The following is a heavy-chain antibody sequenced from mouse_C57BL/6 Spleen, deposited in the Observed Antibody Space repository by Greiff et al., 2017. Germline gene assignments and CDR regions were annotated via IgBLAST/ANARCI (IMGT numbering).Heavy chain of an antibody. J-gene: IGHJ4*01. Sequence: VQLQQSGPELVKPGASVKMSCKASGYTFTDYNMHWVKQSHGKSLEWIGYINPNNGGTSYNQKFKGKATLTVNKSSSTAYMELRSLTSEDSAVYYCARHSATNTSYAMDYWGQGTSVTVSS. CDR1: GYTFTDYN. CDR3: ARHSATNTSYAMDY. V-gene: IGHV1-22*01. CDR2: INPNNGGT. D-gene: IGHD6-1*01.